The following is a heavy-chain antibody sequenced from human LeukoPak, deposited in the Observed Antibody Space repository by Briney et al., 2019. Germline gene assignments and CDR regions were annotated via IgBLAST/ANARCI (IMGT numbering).Heavy chain of an antibody. Sequence: PSETLSLTCTVSVGSISSSNYYWGWLRQPPGKGREWNGSIYYSGSTYNNPALKSRVTISVDTSKNQCSLKLSSVTAADTAVYYCARTSIQLYNWFDPSGQRTLVTVSS. V-gene: IGHV4-39*01. CDR1: VGSISSSNYY. CDR3: ARTSIQLYNWFDP. J-gene: IGHJ5*02. D-gene: IGHD1-1*01. CDR2: IYYSGST.